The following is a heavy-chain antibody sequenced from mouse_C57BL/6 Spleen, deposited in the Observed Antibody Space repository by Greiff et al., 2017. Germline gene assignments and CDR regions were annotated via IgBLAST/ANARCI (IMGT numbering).Heavy chain of an antibody. D-gene: IGHD1-1*01. CDR2: IHPNSGST. J-gene: IGHJ4*01. Sequence: QVQLQQPGAELVKPGASVKLSCKASGYTFTSYWMHWVKQRPGQGLEWIGMIHPNSGSTNYNEKFKSKATLTVDKSSSTAYTQLSSLTSEDSAVYYCARGPIWDYYGSRGDYAMDYWGQGTSVTVSS. CDR1: GYTFTSYW. CDR3: ARGPIWDYYGSRGDYAMDY. V-gene: IGHV1-64*01.